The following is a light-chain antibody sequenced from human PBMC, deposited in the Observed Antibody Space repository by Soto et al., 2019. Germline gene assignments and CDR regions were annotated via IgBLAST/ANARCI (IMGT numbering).Light chain of an antibody. CDR2: EVE. J-gene: IGLJ6*01. Sequence: QSVLTQPPSASGSPGQSVTISCTGTKXDIGVYDFVSLYQHHPGKAPRLIISEVEPRPSRVPDRVSGSKSGNAASLTVSGLQAAEEADYFFQSYAGSNTDVFGCGTKGTVL. V-gene: IGLV2-8*01. CDR1: KXDIGVYDF. CDR3: QSYAGSNTDV.